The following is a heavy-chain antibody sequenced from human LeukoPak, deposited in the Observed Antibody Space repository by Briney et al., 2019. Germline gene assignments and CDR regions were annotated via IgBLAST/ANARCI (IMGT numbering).Heavy chain of an antibody. CDR1: GGSISSNNW. V-gene: IGHV4-4*02. Sequence: SGTLSLTCAVSGGSISSNNWWGWVRQPPGKGLEWIGEIYHSGSPNYNPSLKSRVTISVDKSRNHFSLNLSSVTAADTAVYYCARVNINNWHSCDYWGQGTLVTVPS. J-gene: IGHJ4*02. CDR3: ARVNINNWHSCDY. CDR2: IYHSGSP. D-gene: IGHD1-1*01.